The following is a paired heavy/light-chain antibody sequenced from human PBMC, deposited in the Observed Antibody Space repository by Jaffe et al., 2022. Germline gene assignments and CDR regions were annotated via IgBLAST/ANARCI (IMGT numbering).Heavy chain of an antibody. Sequence: VQLLESGGGLVHPGGSLRLSCATSGFTFSSYAMSWVRQAPGKGLEWVSAISSSGSSTYYADSVKGRFTISRDNSKNTLYLQMNSLRAEDTAVYYCARRVRVPAANYYYYYMDVWGKGTTVTVSS. CDR2: ISSSGSST. CDR3: ARRVRVPAANYYYYYMDV. D-gene: IGHD2-2*01. CDR1: GFTFSSYA. J-gene: IGHJ6*03. V-gene: IGHV3-23*01.
Light chain of an antibody. Sequence: DIVMTQSPLSLPVTPGEPASISCRSSQSLLHSSGYNYLDWYLQKPGQSPQLLIYLGSNRASGVPDRFSGSGSGTDFTLKISRVEAEDVGVYYCMQGLQTPYTFGQGTKLEIK. J-gene: IGKJ2*01. V-gene: IGKV2-28*01. CDR2: LGS. CDR3: MQGLQTPYT. CDR1: QSLLHSSGYNY.